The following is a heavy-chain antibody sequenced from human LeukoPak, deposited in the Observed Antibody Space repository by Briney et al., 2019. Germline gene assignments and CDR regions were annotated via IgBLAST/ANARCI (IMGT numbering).Heavy chain of an antibody. CDR2: IYYSGST. D-gene: IGHD6-19*01. CDR3: ARALYSSGHLDY. CDR1: GGPISSYY. V-gene: IGHV4-59*01. J-gene: IGHJ4*02. Sequence: PSETLSLTCTVSGGPISSYYWSWIRQPPGKGLEWIGYIYYSGSTNYNPSLKSRVTISVGTSKNQFSLKLSSVTAADTAVYYCARALYSSGHLDYWGQGTLVTVSS.